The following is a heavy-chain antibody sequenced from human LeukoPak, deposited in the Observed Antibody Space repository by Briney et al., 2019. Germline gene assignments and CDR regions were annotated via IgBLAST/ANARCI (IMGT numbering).Heavy chain of an antibody. Sequence: SETLSLTCAVYGGSFSGYYWSWIRQPPGKGLEWIGEINHSGSTNYNPSLKSRVTISVDTSKNQFSLTLSSVTAADTAVYYCASQPAAGIRWGQGTLVTVSS. CDR2: INHSGST. CDR3: ASQPAAGIR. CDR1: GGSFSGYY. D-gene: IGHD6-13*01. J-gene: IGHJ4*02. V-gene: IGHV4-34*01.